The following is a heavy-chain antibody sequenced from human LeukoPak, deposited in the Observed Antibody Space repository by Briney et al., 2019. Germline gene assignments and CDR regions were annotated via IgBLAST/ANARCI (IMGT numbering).Heavy chain of an antibody. V-gene: IGHV4-34*01. Sequence: PSETLSLTCAVYGGSFSGYYWSWIRQPPGKGLEWIGEINHSGSTNYNPSLKSRVTISVDTSKNQFSLKLSSVTAADTAVYYCVRSGYYSDWFDPWGQGTLVTVSS. CDR2: INHSGST. J-gene: IGHJ5*02. CDR1: GGSFSGYY. D-gene: IGHD3-22*01. CDR3: VRSGYYSDWFDP.